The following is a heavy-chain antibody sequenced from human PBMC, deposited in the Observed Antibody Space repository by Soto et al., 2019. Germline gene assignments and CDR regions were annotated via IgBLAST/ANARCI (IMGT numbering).Heavy chain of an antibody. D-gene: IGHD6-19*01. Sequence: QVQLVQSGAEVKKPGASVKVSCKASGYTFTSYYMHWVRQAPGQGLEWMGIINPSGGSTSYAQKFQGRVTMTRDTSTSTVYMELSSLRSEDTAVYYCARGGSAVWSSSGWTRGGWFDPWGQGTLVTVSS. CDR2: INPSGGST. CDR3: ARGGSAVWSSSGWTRGGWFDP. J-gene: IGHJ5*02. CDR1: GYTFTSYY. V-gene: IGHV1-46*01.